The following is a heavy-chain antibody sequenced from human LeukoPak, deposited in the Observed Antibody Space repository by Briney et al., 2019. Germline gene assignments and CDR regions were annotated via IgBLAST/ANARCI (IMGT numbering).Heavy chain of an antibody. V-gene: IGHV3-21*06. Sequence: GGSLRLSCAASGFIFSYYSMNWVRQAPGKGLEWVSSIISSGSYMYYADSVKGRFTISRDNAKNSLYLRMNSLRAEDTAVYYCARHYYDSSGYYSCDYWGQGTLVIVSS. D-gene: IGHD3-22*01. CDR2: IISSGSYM. CDR1: GFIFSYYS. J-gene: IGHJ4*02. CDR3: ARHYYDSSGYYSCDY.